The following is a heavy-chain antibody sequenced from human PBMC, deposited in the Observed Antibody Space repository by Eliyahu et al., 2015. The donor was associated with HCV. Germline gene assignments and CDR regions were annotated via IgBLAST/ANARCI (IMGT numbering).Heavy chain of an antibody. CDR3: ARDPRGYEEELLLFGDLLGQGSDY. Sequence: EVQLVESGGGLVQPGGSLRLSCAXSGFPFXSYWMSWVRXXPGKGLEWVANINQDGSEKYYVDSVKGRFTISRDNAKTSLYLQMNSLRAEDTAVYYCARDPRGYEEELLLFGDLLGQGSDYWGQGTPVTVSS. J-gene: IGHJ4*02. V-gene: IGHV3-7*01. D-gene: IGHD3-10*01. CDR1: GFPFXSYW. CDR2: INQDGSEK.